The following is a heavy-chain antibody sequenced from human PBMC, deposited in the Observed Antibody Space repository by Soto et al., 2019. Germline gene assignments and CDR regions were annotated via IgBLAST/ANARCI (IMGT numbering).Heavy chain of an antibody. J-gene: IGHJ6*02. V-gene: IGHV4-34*01. Sequence: PSETLSLTCAVYGGSFSGYYWSWIRQPPGKGLEWIGEINHSGSTNYNPSLKSRVTISVDTSKNQFSLKLSSVTAADTAVYYCARVVLVRMDVWGQGTKVTVSS. CDR2: INHSGST. D-gene: IGHD2-21*01. CDR1: GGSFSGYY. CDR3: ARVVLVRMDV.